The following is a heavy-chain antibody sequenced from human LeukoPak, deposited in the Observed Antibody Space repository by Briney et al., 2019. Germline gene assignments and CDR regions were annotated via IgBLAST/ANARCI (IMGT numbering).Heavy chain of an antibody. CDR3: ARARGLSGSYPFDY. J-gene: IGHJ4*02. CDR2: ISAYNGNT. V-gene: IGHV1-18*04. Sequence: GESLKISCKGSGYSFTSYWIGWVRQAPGQGLEWMGWISAYNGNTNYAQKLQGRVTMTTDTSTSTAYMELRSLRSDDTAVYYCARARGLSGSYPFDYWGQGTLVTVSS. D-gene: IGHD1-26*01. CDR1: GYSFTSYW.